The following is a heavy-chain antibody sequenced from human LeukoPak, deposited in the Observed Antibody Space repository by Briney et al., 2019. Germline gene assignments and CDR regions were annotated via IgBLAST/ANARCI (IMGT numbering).Heavy chain of an antibody. CDR2: ISGSGTST. CDR1: GFTFSSYA. V-gene: IGHV3-23*01. CDR3: AKARYCSSTSCYTFDY. J-gene: IGHJ4*02. Sequence: GGSLRLSCAASGFTFSSYAMSWVRQSPGKGLEWVSAISGSGTSTYYADSVKGRFTISRDISENTLYLQMNSLRAEDTAVYYCAKARYCSSTSCYTFDYWGQGTLVTVSS. D-gene: IGHD2-2*02.